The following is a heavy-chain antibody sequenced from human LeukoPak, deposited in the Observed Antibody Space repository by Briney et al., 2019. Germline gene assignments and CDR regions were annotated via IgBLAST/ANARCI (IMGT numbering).Heavy chain of an antibody. CDR3: ARSVALGDYDWFDP. D-gene: IGHD4-17*01. Sequence: SETLSLTCTVSGGSISSYYWSWIRQPPGKGLEWIGYIYYSGSTNYNPSLKSRVTISVDTSKNQFSLKLSSVTAADTAVYYCARSVALGDYDWFDPWGQGTLVTVSS. V-gene: IGHV4-59*01. CDR2: IYYSGST. J-gene: IGHJ5*02. CDR1: GGSISSYY.